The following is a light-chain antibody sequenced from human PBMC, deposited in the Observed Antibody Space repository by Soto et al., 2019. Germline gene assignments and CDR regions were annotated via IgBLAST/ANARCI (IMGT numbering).Light chain of an antibody. CDR3: SPYTTSYTHV. Sequence: QSVLTQPASVSGSPGQSVTISCTGTSGDIGAYNYVCWYQQHPGKAPKLMIYEVSNRPSGVSDRVSGSKSGNTASLSISGLQGEDVDDYYCSPYTTSYTHVFGTGTQVTVL. J-gene: IGLJ1*01. V-gene: IGLV2-14*01. CDR2: EVS. CDR1: SGDIGAYNY.